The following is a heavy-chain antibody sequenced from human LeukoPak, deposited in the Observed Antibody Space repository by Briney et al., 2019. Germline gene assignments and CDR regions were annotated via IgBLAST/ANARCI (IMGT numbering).Heavy chain of an antibody. CDR1: GYTFTSYW. V-gene: IGHV5-51*01. CDR3: ARLLALGATHFDY. CDR2: IYPGDSDT. Sequence: ASVKVSCKASGYTFTSYWIGWVRQMPGKGLEWMGIIYPGDSDTRYSPSFQGQVTISADKSISTAYLQWSSLKASDTAMYYCARLLALGATHFDYWGQGTLVTVSS. D-gene: IGHD1-26*01. J-gene: IGHJ4*02.